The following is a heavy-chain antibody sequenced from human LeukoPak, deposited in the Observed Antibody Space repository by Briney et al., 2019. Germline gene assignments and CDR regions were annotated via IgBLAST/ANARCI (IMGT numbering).Heavy chain of an antibody. Sequence: GGSLRLSCAASGFTFTNFGLRWVRQAPGKGLEWVAVIWYDGSKKYYADSVKGRFTISRDNSKNTLYLQMNSLRADDTSVYYCARDYYDRSGYFYFDSWGQGTLVTVSS. D-gene: IGHD3-22*01. V-gene: IGHV3-33*01. J-gene: IGHJ4*02. CDR2: IWYDGSKK. CDR3: ARDYYDRSGYFYFDS. CDR1: GFTFTNFG.